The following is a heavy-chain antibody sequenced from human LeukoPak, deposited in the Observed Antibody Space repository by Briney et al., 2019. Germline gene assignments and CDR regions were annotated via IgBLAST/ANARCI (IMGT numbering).Heavy chain of an antibody. J-gene: IGHJ4*02. CDR3: ARDYCSGGSCYEFDY. CDR2: IKQDGSEK. CDR1: GFTFSSYG. Sequence: GGPLSLSCAASGFTFSSYGMSGARQAPGKGLEWVPTIKQDGSEKYYVDSVKGRFTISRDNAKNSLYLQMNSLRAEDTAVYYCARDYCSGGSCYEFDYWGQGTLVTVSS. V-gene: IGHV3-7*01. D-gene: IGHD2-15*01.